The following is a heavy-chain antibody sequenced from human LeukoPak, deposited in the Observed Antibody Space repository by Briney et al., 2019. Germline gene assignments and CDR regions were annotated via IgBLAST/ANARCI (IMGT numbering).Heavy chain of an antibody. J-gene: IGHJ4*02. CDR1: GFTFSSYG. Sequence: GGSLRLSCAASGFTFSSYGMNWVRQAPGKGLEWVSSITSNSFIYFADSVKGRFTISRDNAENSLYLQMNSLRAEDTAVYYCTRDRGFCTGATCHPNDYWGQGTLVTVSS. D-gene: IGHD2-8*02. CDR2: ITSNSFI. CDR3: TRDRGFCTGATCHPNDY. V-gene: IGHV3-21*01.